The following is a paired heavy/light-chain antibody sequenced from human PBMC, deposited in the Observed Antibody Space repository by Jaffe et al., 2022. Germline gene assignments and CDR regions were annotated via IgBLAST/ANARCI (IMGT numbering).Heavy chain of an antibody. V-gene: IGHV3-30*18. D-gene: IGHD3-3*01. CDR3: AKDGVAVLRFLEWHIGSYYYYYYMDV. CDR2: ISYDGSNK. CDR1: GFTFSSYG. J-gene: IGHJ6*03. Sequence: QVQLVESGGGVVQPGRSLRLSCAASGFTFSSYGMHWVRQAPGKGLEWVAVISYDGSNKYYADSVKGRFTISRDNSKNTLYLQMNSLRAEDTAVYYCAKDGVAVLRFLEWHIGSYYYYYYMDVWGKGTTVTVSS.
Light chain of an antibody. CDR2: DVS. CDR1: SSDVGGYNY. V-gene: IGLV2-14*03. Sequence: QSALTQPASVSGSPGQSITISCTGTSSDVGGYNYVSWYQQHPGKAPKLMIYDVSNRPSGVSNRFSGSKSGNTASLTISGLQAEDEADYYCSSYTSSSTLPYVVFGGGTKLTVL. J-gene: IGLJ2*01. CDR3: SSYTSSSTLPYVV.